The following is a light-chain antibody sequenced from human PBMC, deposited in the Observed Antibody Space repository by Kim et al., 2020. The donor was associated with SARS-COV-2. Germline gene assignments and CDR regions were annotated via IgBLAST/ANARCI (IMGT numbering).Light chain of an antibody. CDR3: QQFDDFPLT. J-gene: IGKJ4*01. CDR1: QDIKKL. Sequence: ASVGARVTITCQASQDIKKLLNWYQQKPGKAPKLLIYDASLLETGVPSRFSGSGSGTHFSLTISSLQAEDVATYICQQFDDFPLTFGGGTKVDIK. CDR2: DAS. V-gene: IGKV1-33*01.